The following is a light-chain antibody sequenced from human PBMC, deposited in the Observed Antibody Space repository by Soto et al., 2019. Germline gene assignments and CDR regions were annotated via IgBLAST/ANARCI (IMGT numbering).Light chain of an antibody. V-gene: IGLV1-47*01. Sequence: QSVLTQPPSASGTPGQRVIISCSGSTSNIESNFVYWYQQLPGTAPKLVIYKNNQRPSGVPDRFSASKSGTSASLAISGLRSEDEAVYSCAVWDDSLSVVVFGGGTKLTVL. CDR3: AVWDDSLSVVV. J-gene: IGLJ2*01. CDR2: KNN. CDR1: TSNIESNF.